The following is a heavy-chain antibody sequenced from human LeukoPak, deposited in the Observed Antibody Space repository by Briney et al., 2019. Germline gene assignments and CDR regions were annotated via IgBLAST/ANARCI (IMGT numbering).Heavy chain of an antibody. CDR3: ATKRLTTIFDY. CDR2: ISGSGGST. J-gene: IGHJ4*02. Sequence: GGSLRLSCAASGFTFSSYAMSWVRQAPGKGLEWVSAISGSGGSTYYADSVKGRFTIFRDNSKYTLYLQMNSLRAEDTAVYYCATKRLTTIFDYWGQGTLVTVSS. D-gene: IGHD4-11*01. V-gene: IGHV3-23*01. CDR1: GFTFSSYA.